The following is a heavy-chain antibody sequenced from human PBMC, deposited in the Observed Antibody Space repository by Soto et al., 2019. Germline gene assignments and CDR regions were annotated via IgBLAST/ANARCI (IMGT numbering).Heavy chain of an antibody. D-gene: IGHD5-12*01. CDR3: ARGENDIVATIGVNYFDY. CDR1: GGSFSGYY. CDR2: INHSGST. V-gene: IGHV4-34*01. Sequence: SETLSLTCAVYGGSFSGYYWSWIRQPPGKGLEWIGEINHSGSTNYNPSLKSRVTISVDTSKNQFSLKLSSVTAADTAVYCCARGENDIVATIGVNYFDYWGQGTLVTVSS. J-gene: IGHJ4*02.